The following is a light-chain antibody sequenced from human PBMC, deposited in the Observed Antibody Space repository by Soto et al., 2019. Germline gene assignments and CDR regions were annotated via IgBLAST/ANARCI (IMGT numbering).Light chain of an antibody. CDR1: SSDVGNYNY. CDR3: SSYTSSSTYV. CDR2: DVS. Sequence: LTQPASVSGSPGQSITISCTGTSSDVGNYNYVSWYQQHPGKAPKLMIHDVSNRPSGVSNRFSGSKSGNTASLTISGLQAEDEADYYCSSYTSSSTYVFGTGTKVTVL. V-gene: IGLV2-14*01. J-gene: IGLJ1*01.